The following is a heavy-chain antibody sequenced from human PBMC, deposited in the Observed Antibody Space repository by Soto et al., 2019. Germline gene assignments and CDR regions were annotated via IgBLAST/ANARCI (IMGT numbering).Heavy chain of an antibody. V-gene: IGHV1-58*01. CDR3: AADQVGATGLVY. CDR1: GFTFTSSA. D-gene: IGHD1-26*01. CDR2: IVVGSGNT. J-gene: IGHJ4*02. Sequence: SVKVSCKASGFTFTSSAVQWVRQARGQRLEWIGWIVVGSGNTNYAQKFQERVTITTDMSTSTAYMELSSLRSEDTAVYYCAADQVGATGLVYRGEGTLVTVSS.